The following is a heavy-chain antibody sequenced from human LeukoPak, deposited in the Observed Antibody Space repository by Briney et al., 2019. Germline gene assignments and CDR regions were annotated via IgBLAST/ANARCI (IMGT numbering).Heavy chain of an antibody. CDR2: ISWNSGSI. J-gene: IGHJ3*02. Sequence: PGGSLRLSCAASGFTFDDYAMHWVRQAPGKGLEWVSGISWNSGSIGYADSVKGRFTISRDNAKNSLYLQMNSLRAEDTALYYCAKSGGGSCYDAFDIWGQGTMVTVSS. D-gene: IGHD2-15*01. V-gene: IGHV3-9*01. CDR1: GFTFDDYA. CDR3: AKSGGGSCYDAFDI.